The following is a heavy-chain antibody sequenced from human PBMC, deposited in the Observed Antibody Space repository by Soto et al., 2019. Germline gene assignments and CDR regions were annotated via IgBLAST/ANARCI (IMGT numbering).Heavy chain of an antibody. CDR2: ISYDGSNK. D-gene: IGHD3-3*01. J-gene: IGHJ6*02. CDR1: GVTFSSYA. CDR3: TKPRNVLRFLEWSSGMEV. Sequence: GGSLRLSCAASGVTFSSYAMHWVRQAPGKGLEWVAVISYDGSNKYYADSMKGRFTMSRDNSKSTLYLQMNSLRVEDTAVYYCTKPRNVLRFLEWSSGMEVWGQGTTVTVS. V-gene: IGHV3-30-3*02.